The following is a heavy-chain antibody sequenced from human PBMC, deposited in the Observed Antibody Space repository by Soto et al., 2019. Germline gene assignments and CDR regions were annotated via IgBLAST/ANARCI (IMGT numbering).Heavy chain of an antibody. Sequence: GGSLRLSCAASGFTFSSYAMSWVRQAPGKGLEWVSAISGSGGSTYYADSVKGRFTISRDNSKNTLYLQMNSLRAEDTAVYYCAKLPYVDTAMVFINYYYGMDVWGQGTTVTVSS. D-gene: IGHD5-18*01. V-gene: IGHV3-23*01. CDR2: ISGSGGST. CDR1: GFTFSSYA. CDR3: AKLPYVDTAMVFINYYYGMDV. J-gene: IGHJ6*02.